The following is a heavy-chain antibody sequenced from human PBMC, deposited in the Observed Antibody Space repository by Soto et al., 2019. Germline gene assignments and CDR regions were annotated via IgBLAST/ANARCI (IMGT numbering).Heavy chain of an antibody. CDR3: ASSHRRDTPMDDFDY. D-gene: IGHD5-18*01. CDR2: INPNSGGT. J-gene: IGHJ4*02. CDR1: RYTFTGYY. V-gene: IGHV1-2*02. Sequence: ASVKVSCKVSRYTFTGYYIHWVRQSPEQGLEWMGCINPNSGGTNYGEKCKGRFNMTSDTSISKAYMELSSLRSDDTVVYYCASSHRRDTPMDDFDYWGQGALVTASS.